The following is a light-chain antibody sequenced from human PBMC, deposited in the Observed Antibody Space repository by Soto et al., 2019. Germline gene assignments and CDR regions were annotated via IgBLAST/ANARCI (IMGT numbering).Light chain of an antibody. CDR3: SSYKSSSTLWV. CDR1: SSDVGAYNF. V-gene: IGLV2-14*03. Sequence: QSVLTQPASVSGSPGQSITISCTGTSSDVGAYNFVSWYKHHPGKAPKLVIYDVSNRPSGVSSRFSGSKSGNTASLTISGLQAEDEADYYCSSYKSSSTLWVFGGGTQLTVL. J-gene: IGLJ3*02. CDR2: DVS.